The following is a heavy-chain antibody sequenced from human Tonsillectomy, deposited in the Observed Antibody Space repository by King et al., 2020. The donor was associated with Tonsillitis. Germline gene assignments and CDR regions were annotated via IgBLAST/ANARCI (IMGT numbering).Heavy chain of an antibody. V-gene: IGHV4-30-4*07. CDR3: ARREVRGGGGSGMTTADFFDY. Sequence: QLQESGPGLVKPSQTLSLTCAVSGGSISSDEYSWSWIRQPPGKGLEWIGYIYYNGNTYYNPSLKSRISISVDTSKKQLSLKMSSVTAADTAVYYCARREVRGGGGSGMTTADFFDYWGQGTLVTVSS. D-gene: IGHD4-11*01. CDR1: GGSISSDEYS. CDR2: IYYNGNT. J-gene: IGHJ4*02.